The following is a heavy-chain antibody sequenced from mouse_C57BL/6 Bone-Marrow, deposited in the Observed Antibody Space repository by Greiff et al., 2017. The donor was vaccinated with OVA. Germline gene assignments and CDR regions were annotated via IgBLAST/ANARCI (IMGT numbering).Heavy chain of an antibody. V-gene: IGHV5-16*01. CDR2: INYDGSST. CDR3: ARGKDYYGSSYWFAY. CDR1: GSTFSDYY. J-gene: IGHJ3*01. Sequence: DVKLQESEGGLVQPGSSMKLSCTASGSTFSDYYMAWVRQVPEKGLEWVANINYDGSSTYYLDSLKSRFIISRDNAKNILYLQMSSLKSEDTATYYCARGKDYYGSSYWFAYWGQGTLVTVSA. D-gene: IGHD1-1*01.